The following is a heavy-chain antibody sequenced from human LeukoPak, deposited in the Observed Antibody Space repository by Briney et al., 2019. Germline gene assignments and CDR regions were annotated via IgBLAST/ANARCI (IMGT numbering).Heavy chain of an antibody. CDR1: GGSFSGYY. CDR3: ARGMQIAAAGPRGIPDY. J-gene: IGHJ4*02. CDR2: INHSGST. V-gene: IGHV4-34*01. D-gene: IGHD6-13*01. Sequence: SETLSLTCAVYGGSFSGYYWSWIRQPPGKGLGWIGEINHSGSTNYNPSLKSRVTISVDTSKNQFSLKLSSVTAADTAVYYCARGMQIAAAGPRGIPDYWGQGTLVTVSS.